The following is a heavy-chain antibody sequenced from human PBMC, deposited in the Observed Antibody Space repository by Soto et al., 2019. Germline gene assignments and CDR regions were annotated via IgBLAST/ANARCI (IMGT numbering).Heavy chain of an antibody. J-gene: IGHJ6*02. CDR1: GFTFSSYA. CDR3: AKDFRVTFGGIMDV. V-gene: IGHV3-23*01. D-gene: IGHD3-16*01. CDR2: ISGSGGST. Sequence: EVQLLESGGGLVQPGGSLRLSCAASGFTFSSYAMSWVRQAPGKGLEWVSAISGSGGSTYYADSVNGRFTISRDNSKNTLYLQMNSLRAEDTAVYYCAKDFRVTFGGIMDVWGQGTTVTVSS.